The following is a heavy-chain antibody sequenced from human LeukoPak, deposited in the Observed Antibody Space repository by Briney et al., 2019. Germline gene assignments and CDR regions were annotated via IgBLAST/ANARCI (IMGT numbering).Heavy chain of an antibody. V-gene: IGHV3-23*01. CDR2: LGGSGDTT. J-gene: IGHJ5*02. CDR1: GFTFSSYA. Sequence: GGSLRLSCAAPGFTFSSYAMSWVRQAPGKGLEWVSALGGSGDTTYYADSVKGRFTISRDNSKNTLYLQINSLRAEDTAVYYCAKDQDSMVRGIIWMNNWFDPWGQGTLVTVSS. D-gene: IGHD3-10*01. CDR3: AKDQDSMVRGIIWMNNWFDP.